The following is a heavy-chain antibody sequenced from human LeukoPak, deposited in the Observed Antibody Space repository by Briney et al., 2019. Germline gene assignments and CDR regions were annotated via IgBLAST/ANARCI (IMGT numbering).Heavy chain of an antibody. CDR1: GGSISSGGYS. CDR3: ARDLLGTAFDI. D-gene: IGHD3-16*01. J-gene: IGHJ3*02. V-gene: IGHV4-30-4*07. CDR2: IYYSGST. Sequence: PSQTLSLTCAVSGGSISSGGYSWSWIRQPPGKGLEWIGYIYYSGSTNYNPSLKSRVTISVDTSKNQFSLKLSSVTAADTAVYYCARDLLGTAFDIWGQGTMVTVSS.